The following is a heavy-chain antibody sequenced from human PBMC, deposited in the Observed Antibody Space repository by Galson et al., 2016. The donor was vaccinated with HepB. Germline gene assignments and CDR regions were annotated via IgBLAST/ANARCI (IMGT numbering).Heavy chain of an antibody. CDR2: IYTDDSDT. CDR3: GRYKADCCTLLGLDR. Sequence: QSGAEVKKPGESMKVSCKGSGYNFTHYWVGWVRQMPGKGLEWMGIIYTDDSDTRYSTPFKSQVTISADKSISTAYLQWSSLKAADTAIYYWGRYKADCCTLLGLDRLGQGTLFTASS. J-gene: IGHJ5*02. CDR1: GYNFTHYW. V-gene: IGHV5-51*01. D-gene: IGHD2-21*01.